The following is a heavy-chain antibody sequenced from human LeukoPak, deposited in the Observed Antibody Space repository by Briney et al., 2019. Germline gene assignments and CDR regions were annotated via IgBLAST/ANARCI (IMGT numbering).Heavy chain of an antibody. Sequence: SETLSLTCTVSGGSISSSSYYWGWIRQPPGKGLEWIGNIYYSGSTYYNPSLKSRVTISVDTSKNQFSLKLSSVTAADTAVYYCAREGPAAGDGAFDIWGQGTMVTVSS. CDR3: AREGPAAGDGAFDI. J-gene: IGHJ3*02. D-gene: IGHD2-2*01. V-gene: IGHV4-39*07. CDR2: IYYSGST. CDR1: GGSISSSSYY.